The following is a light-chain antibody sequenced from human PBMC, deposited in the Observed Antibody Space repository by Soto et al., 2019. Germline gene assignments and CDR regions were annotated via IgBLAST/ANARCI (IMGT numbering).Light chain of an antibody. CDR2: PAT. CDR1: QGIGFY. J-gene: IGKJ3*01. CDR3: QHDNCYPPHT. V-gene: IGKV1-9*01. Sequence: IQLTQSPSSMSASVGDRVTISWLASQGIGFYSAWYQQKPGNAPKLRIYPATTLQSGLPSRFSGRGSETNYSLTIRILQPQDFATYYCQHDNCYPPHTFGPGTKVDTK.